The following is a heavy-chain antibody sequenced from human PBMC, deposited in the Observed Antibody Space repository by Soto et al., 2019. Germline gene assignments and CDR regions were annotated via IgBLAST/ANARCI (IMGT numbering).Heavy chain of an antibody. V-gene: IGHV1-46*01. Sequence: ASVKVSCKASGYTFTSYYMHWVRQAPGQGLEWMGIINPSGGSTSYAQKFQGRVTMTRDTSTSTVYMELSSLRSEDTAVYYCARDAPRLTGIAAAGTGAFYIWGKGTMVTV. CDR2: INPSGGST. CDR3: ARDAPRLTGIAAAGTGAFYI. J-gene: IGHJ3*02. CDR1: GYTFTSYY. D-gene: IGHD6-13*01.